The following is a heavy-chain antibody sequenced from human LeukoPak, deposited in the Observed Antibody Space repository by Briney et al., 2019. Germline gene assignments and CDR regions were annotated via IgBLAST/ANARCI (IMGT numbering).Heavy chain of an antibody. CDR2: IKEDGSEK. V-gene: IGHV3-7*03. Sequence: GGSLRLSCVASGFTFRSYWMSWVRQAPGKGLEWVANIKEDGSEKYFVDSVKGRFTISRDNAKNSLYLQMNSLRAEDTAVYYCARDSRSTLQGNGDYQIMDVWGKGTTVTVSS. J-gene: IGHJ6*04. D-gene: IGHD4-17*01. CDR1: GFTFRSYW. CDR3: ARDSRSTLQGNGDYQIMDV.